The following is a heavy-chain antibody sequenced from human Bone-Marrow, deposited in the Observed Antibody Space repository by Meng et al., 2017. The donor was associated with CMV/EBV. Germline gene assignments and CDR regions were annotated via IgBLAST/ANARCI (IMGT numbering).Heavy chain of an antibody. V-gene: IGHV1-58*01. Sequence: SVKVSCKASGFTFTSSAVQWVRQARGQRLEWIGWIVVGSGNTNYAQRFQERVTITRDMSTSTAYMELSSLRSEDTAVYYCAAAALKLVGYRPNQWGQGTLVTVSS. J-gene: IGHJ4*02. CDR2: IVVGSGNT. CDR1: GFTFTSSA. D-gene: IGHD2-15*01. CDR3: AAAALKLVGYRPNQ.